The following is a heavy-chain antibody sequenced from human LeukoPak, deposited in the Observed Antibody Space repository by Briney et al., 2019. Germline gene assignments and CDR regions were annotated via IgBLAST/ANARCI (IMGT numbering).Heavy chain of an antibody. CDR2: IRYDGSNK. D-gene: IGHD3-3*01. CDR1: GFTFSSYG. Sequence: PGGSLRLSRAASGFTFSSYGMHWVRQAPGKGLEWGAFIRYDGSNKYYADSVKGRFTISRDNSKHTLYLQMNSLRAEDTAVYYCAKISDFWSDTYWGQGTLVTVSS. CDR3: AKISDFWSDTY. V-gene: IGHV3-30*02. J-gene: IGHJ4*02.